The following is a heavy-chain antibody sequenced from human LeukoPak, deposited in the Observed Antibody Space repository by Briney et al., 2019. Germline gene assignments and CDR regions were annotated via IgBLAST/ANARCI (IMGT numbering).Heavy chain of an antibody. D-gene: IGHD3-16*02. Sequence: IGCMNPNSSNTGYAQNFQGRGNITRNTSISTAYMELSSLRSEDTAVYYCASYLLHDAFDIWGQGTMVTVSS. J-gene: IGHJ3*02. V-gene: IGHV1-8*03. CDR3: ASYLLHDAFDI. CDR2: MNPNSSNT.